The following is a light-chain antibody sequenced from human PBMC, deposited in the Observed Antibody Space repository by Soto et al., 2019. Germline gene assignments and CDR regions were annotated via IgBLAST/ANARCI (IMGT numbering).Light chain of an antibody. CDR2: DAS. CDR1: QSISDW. CDR3: QQYDDYPWT. J-gene: IGKJ1*01. Sequence: DIQMTQSPSTLSASVGDRVTITCRASQSISDWLAWFQLKPGKAPKLLIYDASSLESGAPSRFSGTGSGTEFTLTISSLQPDDFATYYCQQYDDYPWTFGQGTKVDIK. V-gene: IGKV1-5*01.